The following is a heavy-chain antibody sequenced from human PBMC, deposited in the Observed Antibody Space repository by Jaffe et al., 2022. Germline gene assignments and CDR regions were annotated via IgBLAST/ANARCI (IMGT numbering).Heavy chain of an antibody. CDR2: IKSKTDGGTT. J-gene: IGHJ6*03. CDR1: GFTFSNAW. Sequence: EVQLVESGGGLVKPGGSLRLSCAASGFTFSNAWMSWVRQAPGKGLEWVGRIKSKTDGGTTDYAAPVKGRFTISRDDSKNTLYLQMNSLKTEDTAVYYCTTAFSVQGVVYYYYYMDVWGKGTTVTVSS. D-gene: IGHD3-10*01. V-gene: IGHV3-15*01. CDR3: TTAFSVQGVVYYYYYMDV.